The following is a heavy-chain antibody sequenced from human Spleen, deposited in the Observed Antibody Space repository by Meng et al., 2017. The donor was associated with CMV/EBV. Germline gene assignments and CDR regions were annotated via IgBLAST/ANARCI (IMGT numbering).Heavy chain of an antibody. V-gene: IGHV1-69*15. D-gene: IGHD3-10*01. CDR2: IIPIFDSP. CDR3: ARGDRPYYSGSGSYYNSNWFDL. J-gene: IGHJ5*02. Sequence: VIIWGRQDPGQGLEWMGSIIPIFDSPNYAQKFQGRVTITSDESTSTAHMELNSLRLDDTAMYYCARGDRPYYSGSGSYYNSNWFDLWGHGTLVTVSS. CDR1: V.